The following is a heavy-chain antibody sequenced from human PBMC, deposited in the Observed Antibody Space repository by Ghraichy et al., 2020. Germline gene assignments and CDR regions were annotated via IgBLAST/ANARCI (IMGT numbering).Heavy chain of an antibody. CDR2: ISSSSSYI. D-gene: IGHD5-12*01. CDR3: ARDGVDIVATIVYYFDY. Sequence: GESLNISCAASGFTFSSYSMNWVRQAPGKGLEWVSSISSSSSYIYYADSVKGRFTISRDNAKNSLYLQMNSLRAEDTAVYYCARDGVDIVATIVYYFDYWGQGTLVTVSS. V-gene: IGHV3-21*01. CDR1: GFTFSSYS. J-gene: IGHJ4*02.